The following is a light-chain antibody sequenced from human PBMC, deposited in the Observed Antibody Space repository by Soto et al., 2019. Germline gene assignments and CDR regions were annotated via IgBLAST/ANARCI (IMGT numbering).Light chain of an antibody. CDR1: QSVLYSSNNKDY. CDR3: QQYYSTLVT. J-gene: IGKJ5*01. CDR2: WAS. V-gene: IGKV4-1*01. Sequence: DIVMTQSPDSLTVSLGERATINCKSSQSVLYSSNNKDYLAWYQQKPGQPPKLLITWASTRESGVTDRFSGSGSGTDFTLTISSLQAEDVAVYYCQQYYSTLVTFCQGTRLEIK.